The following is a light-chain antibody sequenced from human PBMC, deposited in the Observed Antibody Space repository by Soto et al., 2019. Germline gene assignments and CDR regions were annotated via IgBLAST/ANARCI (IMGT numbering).Light chain of an antibody. J-gene: IGLJ1*01. V-gene: IGLV2-8*01. CDR3: CSYGGGNNFYV. Sequence: QSVLTQPASVSGSPGQSITISCTGTSGDIGSSNRVSWYQHLPDKAPKLILYEVGKRPAGVPDRFSGSKSGNTASLTVSGLQAEDEGDYYCCSYGGGNNFYVFGTGTKLTVL. CDR1: SGDIGSSNR. CDR2: EVG.